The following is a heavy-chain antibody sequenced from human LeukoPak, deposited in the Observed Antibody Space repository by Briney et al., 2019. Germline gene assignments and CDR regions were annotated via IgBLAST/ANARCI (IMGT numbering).Heavy chain of an antibody. J-gene: IGHJ3*02. CDR2: IYSDDRT. D-gene: IGHD2-8*01. V-gene: IGHV3-53*04. Sequence: GGSLRLSCAASGFNASSNYMSLVRQAPGKGLEWVSVIYSDDRTYYADSVKGRFTISRHTSKKTLYLQMNSLRAEDTAVYYCAREVMAKRRAFDIWGQGTVVTVSS. CDR1: GFNASSNY. CDR3: AREVMAKRRAFDI.